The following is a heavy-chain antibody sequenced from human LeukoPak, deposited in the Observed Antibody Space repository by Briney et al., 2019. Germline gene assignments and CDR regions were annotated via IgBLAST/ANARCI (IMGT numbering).Heavy chain of an antibody. J-gene: IGHJ4*02. CDR1: GFTFNTYY. Sequence: GGSLRLSCAASGFTFNTYYMSWVRQAPGKGLEWVANIKYDATDKYYGDSVKGRFTISRDNARNSLYLQMNSLRAEDTAVYYCARAILVRGAVYFDYCGQGTLVTVSS. D-gene: IGHD3-10*01. CDR2: IKYDATDK. CDR3: ARAILVRGAVYFDY. V-gene: IGHV3-7*01.